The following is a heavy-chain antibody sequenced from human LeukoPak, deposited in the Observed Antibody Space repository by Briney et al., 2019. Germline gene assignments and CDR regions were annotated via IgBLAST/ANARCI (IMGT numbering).Heavy chain of an antibody. CDR1: GGSISSGSYY. CDR2: IYTSGST. Sequence: SETLSLTCTVSGGSISSGSYYWSWIRQPAWKGLEWIGRIYTSGSTNYNPSLKSRVTISVDTSKNQFSLKLSSVTAADTAVHNCATVTSSGYYYYYMDVWGKGTTVTVSS. J-gene: IGHJ6*03. CDR3: ATVTSSGYYYYYMDV. D-gene: IGHD3-22*01. V-gene: IGHV4-61*02.